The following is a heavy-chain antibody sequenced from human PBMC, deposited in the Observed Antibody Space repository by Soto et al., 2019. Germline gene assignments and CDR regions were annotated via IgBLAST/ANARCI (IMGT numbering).Heavy chain of an antibody. CDR3: AAPYGGNDGALYFDD. CDR2: IYHSGST. CDR1: GGSISSGGYS. J-gene: IGHJ4*02. V-gene: IGHV4-30-2*01. D-gene: IGHD4-17*01. Sequence: QLQLQESGSGLVKPSQTLSLTCAVSGGSISSGGYSWSWIRQPPGKGLEWIGYIYHSGSTYYNPSLTSRVTISVDRSKNQFSLKLSSVTAADTAVYYCAAPYGGNDGALYFDDWGQGTLVTVSS.